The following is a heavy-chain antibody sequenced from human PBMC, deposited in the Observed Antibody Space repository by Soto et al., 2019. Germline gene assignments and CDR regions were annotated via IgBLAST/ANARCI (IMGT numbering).Heavy chain of an antibody. CDR1: GGTFSSYA. J-gene: IGHJ6*02. Sequence: ASVKVSCKASGGTFSSYAISWVRQAPGQGLEWMGGIIPIFGTANYAQKFQGRVTITADESTSTAYMELSSLRSEDTAVYYCASGDSDYATGQSYYYYGMDVWGQGTTVTVSS. V-gene: IGHV1-69*13. D-gene: IGHD5-12*01. CDR3: ASGDSDYATGQSYYYYGMDV. CDR2: IIPIFGTA.